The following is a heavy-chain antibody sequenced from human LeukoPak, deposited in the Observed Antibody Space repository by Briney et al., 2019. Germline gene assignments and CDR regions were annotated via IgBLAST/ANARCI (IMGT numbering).Heavy chain of an antibody. Sequence: SETLSLTCTVSGGSISSYYWSWIRQPPGKGLEWTGYIYYSGSTNYNPSLKSRVTISVDTSKNQFSLKLSSVTAADTAVYYCARGELLYGYWGQGTLVTVSS. D-gene: IGHD2-2*02. V-gene: IGHV4-59*01. J-gene: IGHJ4*02. CDR1: GGSISSYY. CDR2: IYYSGST. CDR3: ARGELLYGY.